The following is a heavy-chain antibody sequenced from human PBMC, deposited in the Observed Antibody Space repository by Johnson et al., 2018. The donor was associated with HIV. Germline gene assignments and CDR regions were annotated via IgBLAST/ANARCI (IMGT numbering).Heavy chain of an antibody. V-gene: IGHV3-11*04. D-gene: IGHD2-2*03. Sequence: QVQLVESGGGLVKPGGSLRLSCTASGFSFSDYYMSWIRQAPGKGLEWVSYISGSGGTIYNADSVKGRFTISRANAKNSLYLQMNSLRAEDTAVYYCASGYCSSTSCYGRKLLDDAFDIWGQGTMVTVSS. CDR3: ASGYCSSTSCYGRKLLDDAFDI. J-gene: IGHJ3*02. CDR1: GFSFSDYY. CDR2: ISGSGGTI.